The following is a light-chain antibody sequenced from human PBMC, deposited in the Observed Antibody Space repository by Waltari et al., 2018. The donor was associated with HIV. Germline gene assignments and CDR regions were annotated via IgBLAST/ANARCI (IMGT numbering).Light chain of an antibody. V-gene: IGLV2-14*03. J-gene: IGLJ3*02. CDR3: ESYTSTSVWV. CDR1: SNDVGGYNY. Sequence: QSALTQPASVSGSPGQSITISCTGYSNDVGGYNYVSWYQQHPGKAPRLMIYDVRTRPSGVSGRFSGSKSGDTASLTISGRQPEDEADYYCESYTSTSVWVFGGGTRLTVL. CDR2: DVR.